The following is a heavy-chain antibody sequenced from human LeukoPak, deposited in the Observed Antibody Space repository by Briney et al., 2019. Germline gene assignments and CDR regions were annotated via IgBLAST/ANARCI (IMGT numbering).Heavy chain of an antibody. V-gene: IGHV3-48*02. CDR3: ARDLWFGELSPFDY. Sequence: GGSLRLSCAASGFTFSSYSMNWVRQAPGKGLEWVSYISSSSSIIYYADSVKGRFTISRDNAKNSLYLQMNSLRDEDTAVYYCARDLWFGELSPFDYWGQGTLVTVSS. J-gene: IGHJ4*02. D-gene: IGHD3-10*01. CDR1: GFTFSSYS. CDR2: ISSSSSII.